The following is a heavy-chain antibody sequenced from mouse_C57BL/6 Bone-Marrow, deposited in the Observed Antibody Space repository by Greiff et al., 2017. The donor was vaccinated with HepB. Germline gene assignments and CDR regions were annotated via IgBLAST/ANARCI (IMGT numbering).Heavy chain of an antibody. CDR3: VYYSWLSY. Sequence: QVQLQQSGADLARPGASVKMSCKASGYTFTSYTMHWVKQRPGQGLEWIGYINPSSGYTKYNQKFKDKATLTADKSSSTAYMQLSSLTSEDSAVYYCVYYSWLSYWGQGTLVTVSA. V-gene: IGHV1-4*01. J-gene: IGHJ3*01. CDR2: INPSSGYT. CDR1: GYTFTSYT. D-gene: IGHD1-1*01.